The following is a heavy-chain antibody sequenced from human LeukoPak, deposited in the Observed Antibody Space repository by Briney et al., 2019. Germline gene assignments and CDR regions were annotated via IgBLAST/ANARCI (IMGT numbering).Heavy chain of an antibody. D-gene: IGHD6-13*01. CDR1: GGSISSYY. CDR3: ARENYSSSWFFFDY. CDR2: IYYSGST. Sequence: SETLSLTCTVSGGSISSYYWSWIRQPPGKGLEWIGYIYYSGSTNYSPSLKSRVTISVDTSKNQFSLKLSSVTAADTAVYYCARENYSSSWFFFDYWGQGTLVTVSS. J-gene: IGHJ4*02. V-gene: IGHV4-59*01.